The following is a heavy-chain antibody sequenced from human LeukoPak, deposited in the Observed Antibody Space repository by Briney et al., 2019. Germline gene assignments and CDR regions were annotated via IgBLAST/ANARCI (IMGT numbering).Heavy chain of an antibody. D-gene: IGHD2-21*02. CDR3: AKGRPLGDWGSWGFDC. J-gene: IGHJ4*02. Sequence: QSGGSLRLSCAASGFTFSSYAMSWVRQAPAKGLEWVSGVSEGGTGTYYADSVKGRFTVSRDNSKNTLSLQMNSLRAEDTAIYYCAKGRPLGDWGSWGFDCWGQGTLVTVSS. CDR2: VSEGGTGT. V-gene: IGHV3-23*01. CDR1: GFTFSSYA.